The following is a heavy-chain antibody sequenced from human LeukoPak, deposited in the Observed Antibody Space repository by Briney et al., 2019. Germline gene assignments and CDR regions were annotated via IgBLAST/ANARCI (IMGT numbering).Heavy chain of an antibody. D-gene: IGHD3-22*01. CDR2: ISGSGGST. Sequence: GGSLRLSCAASGFTFSSYAMSWVRQAPGKRLEWVSAISGSGGSTYYADSVKGRFTISRDNSKNTLYLQMNSLRAEDTAVYYCAKDLGRYYDSSGYPPAWGQGTLVTVSS. CDR3: AKDLGRYYDSSGYPPA. V-gene: IGHV3-23*01. CDR1: GFTFSSYA. J-gene: IGHJ5*02.